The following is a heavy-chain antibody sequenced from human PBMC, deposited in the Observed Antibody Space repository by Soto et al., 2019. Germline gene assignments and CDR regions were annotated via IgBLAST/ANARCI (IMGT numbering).Heavy chain of an antibody. CDR3: ARRSRSWSFDY. Sequence: QVQLQESGPGLVKPSQTLSLTCTVSGGSISSGGYYWSWIRQHPGKGLEWIGYIYYSGSTYYNPSFERRVTIAVDTSKYHGALRLSSVSAADAAVYYCARRSRSWSFDYWGQGTLVTVSS. J-gene: IGHJ4*02. CDR2: IYYSGST. CDR1: GGSISSGGYY. V-gene: IGHV4-31*03. D-gene: IGHD6-13*01.